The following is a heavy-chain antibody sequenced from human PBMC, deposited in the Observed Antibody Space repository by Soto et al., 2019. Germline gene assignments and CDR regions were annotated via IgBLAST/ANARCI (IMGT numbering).Heavy chain of an antibody. Sequence: GESLKISCKGSGYSFTSYWISWVRQMPGKGLEWMGRIDPSDSYTNYSPSFQGHVTISADKSISTAYLQWSSLKASDTAMYYCARKQEYGDYVERHSWFDPWGQGTMVTLSP. CDR3: ARKQEYGDYVERHSWFDP. D-gene: IGHD4-17*01. CDR1: GYSFTSYW. J-gene: IGHJ5*02. CDR2: IDPSDSYT. V-gene: IGHV5-10-1*01.